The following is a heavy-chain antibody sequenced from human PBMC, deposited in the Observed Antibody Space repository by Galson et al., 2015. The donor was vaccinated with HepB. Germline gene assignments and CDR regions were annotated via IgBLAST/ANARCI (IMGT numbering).Heavy chain of an antibody. V-gene: IGHV1-46*01. CDR2: INPSGGST. Sequence: SVKVSCKASRYTFTSYYMHWVRQAPGQGLEWMGIINPSGGSTSYAQKFQGRVTMTRDTSTSTVYMELSSLRSEDTAVYYCARAINSSSPWGAFDIWGQGTMVTVSS. CDR3: ARAINSSSPWGAFDI. CDR1: RYTFTSYY. J-gene: IGHJ3*02. D-gene: IGHD6-13*01.